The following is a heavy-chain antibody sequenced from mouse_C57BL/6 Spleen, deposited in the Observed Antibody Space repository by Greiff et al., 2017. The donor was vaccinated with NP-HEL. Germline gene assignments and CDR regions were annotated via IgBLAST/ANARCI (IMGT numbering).Heavy chain of an antibody. CDR3: AGTAQATGFAY. Sequence: QVQLQQPGAELVKPGASVKLSCKASGYTFTSYWMHWVKQRPGQGLEWIGMIHPNSGSTNYNEKFKSKATLTVDKSSSTAYMQLSSLTSEDSAVYYCAGTAQATGFAYWGQGTLVTVSA. V-gene: IGHV1-64*01. CDR1: GYTFTSYW. J-gene: IGHJ3*01. D-gene: IGHD3-2*02. CDR2: IHPNSGST.